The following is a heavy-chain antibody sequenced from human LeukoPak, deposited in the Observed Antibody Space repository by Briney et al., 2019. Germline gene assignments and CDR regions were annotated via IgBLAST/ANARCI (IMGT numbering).Heavy chain of an antibody. Sequence: QPGGSLRLSCAGSGFTFSFYSLNWVRQAPGRGLEGVSFISGSGSDIFYADSVKGRFTISRDNAKNSVSLQMDSLRGDDTAVYYCARDIGGSYSAIDYWGQGTLVTVSS. CDR1: GFTFSFYS. D-gene: IGHD1-26*01. CDR2: ISGSGSDI. V-gene: IGHV3-48*04. CDR3: ARDIGGSYSAIDY. J-gene: IGHJ4*02.